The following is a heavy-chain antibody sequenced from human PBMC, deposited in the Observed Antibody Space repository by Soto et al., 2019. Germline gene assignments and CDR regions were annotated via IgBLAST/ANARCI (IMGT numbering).Heavy chain of an antibody. CDR2: INPATGAA. Sequence: QLHLVQSGAVVKKPGASVTVSCSASGYPVTAYYMHWVRQAPGRGLEWMGGINPATGAAKYTQTIQGRVNTIKGTSTSTDVTALSGPTSDVTALFSDARGGGVGVAGSAAFDMWGQGTLVTVSS. V-gene: IGHV1-2*01. CDR3: ARGGGVGVAGSAAFDM. CDR1: GYPVTAYY. J-gene: IGHJ3*02. D-gene: IGHD3-3*01.